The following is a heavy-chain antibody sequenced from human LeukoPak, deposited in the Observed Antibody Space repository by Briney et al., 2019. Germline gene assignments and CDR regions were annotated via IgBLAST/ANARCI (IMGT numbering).Heavy chain of an antibody. CDR2: INHSGST. CDR1: GGSFSGYY. CDR3: ARGSPRGSSSRFDP. Sequence: SETLSLTCAVYGGSFSGYYWSWIRQPPGKGLEWIGEINHSGSTNYNPSLKSRVTISVDTSMNQFSLKLSSVTAADTAVYYCARGSPRGSSSRFDPWGQGTLVTVSS. J-gene: IGHJ5*02. V-gene: IGHV4-34*01. D-gene: IGHD6-6*01.